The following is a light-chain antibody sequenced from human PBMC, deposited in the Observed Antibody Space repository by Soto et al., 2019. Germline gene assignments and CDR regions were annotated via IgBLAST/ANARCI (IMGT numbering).Light chain of an antibody. CDR3: AAWDDSLNGYV. CDR1: SSNIGSNS. CDR2: NTN. Sequence: QSVLTQPPSASGTPGQRVTISCSGSSSNIGSNSVSWYQQLPGAAPKLLIYNTNQRPSGVPARFFGSKSGTSASLAISGLQSGDEADYYCAAWDDSLNGYVFGTGTQLTVL. J-gene: IGLJ1*01. V-gene: IGLV1-44*01.